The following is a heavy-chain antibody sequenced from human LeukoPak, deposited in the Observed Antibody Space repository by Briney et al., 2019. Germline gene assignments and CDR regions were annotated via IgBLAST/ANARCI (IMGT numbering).Heavy chain of an antibody. CDR1: GFTFSAYW. J-gene: IGHJ5*02. V-gene: IGHV3-7*01. D-gene: IGHD2-21*02. CDR2: IIEDGNLK. CDR3: ARAIWCGGDCYSGWFDP. Sequence: GGSLRLSCAASGFTFSAYWMTWVRQAPGKGLAWVANIIEDGNLKYYVDSVKGRFTISRDNTKNSLYLQMKSLRAEDTAVYYCARAIWCGGDCYSGWFDPWGQGTLVTVSS.